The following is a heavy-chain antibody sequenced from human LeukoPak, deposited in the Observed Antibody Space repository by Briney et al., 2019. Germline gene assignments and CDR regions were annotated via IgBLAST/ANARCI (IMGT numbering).Heavy chain of an antibody. CDR2: IYYSGST. CDR1: GGSISSSSYY. J-gene: IGHJ4*02. CDR3: ASGGTGEFDY. D-gene: IGHD3-16*01. V-gene: IGHV4-39*07. Sequence: SETLSLTCTVSGGSISSSSYYWGWIRQPPGKGLEWIGSIYYSGSTYYNPSLKSRVTISVDTSKNQFSLKLSSVTAADTAVYYCASGGTGEFDYWGQGTLVTVSS.